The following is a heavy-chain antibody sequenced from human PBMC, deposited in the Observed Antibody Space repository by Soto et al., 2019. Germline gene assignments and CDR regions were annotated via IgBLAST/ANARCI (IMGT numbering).Heavy chain of an antibody. D-gene: IGHD2-2*01. CDR3: ARGLDCSSNSCPEGGWFDP. V-gene: IGHV1-2*02. Sequence: ASVKVSCKASGYTFTGYYMHWVRQAPGQGLEWMGWISPNSGGTHYAQKFQGRVTMTRDTSISTAYMELSRLRSDDTAVYYCARGLDCSSNSCPEGGWFDPWGQGTLVTVSS. CDR1: GYTFTGYY. CDR2: ISPNSGGT. J-gene: IGHJ5*02.